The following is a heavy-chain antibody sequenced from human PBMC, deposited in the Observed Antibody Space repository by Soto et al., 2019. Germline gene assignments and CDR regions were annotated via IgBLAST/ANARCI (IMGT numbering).Heavy chain of an antibody. CDR2: IYWDDDK. V-gene: IGHV2-5*02. D-gene: IGHD3-10*01. CDR3: AHKSLVPFGMDV. CDR1: GFSLTTSGVG. J-gene: IGHJ6*02. Sequence: QITLKESGPTLVKPTQTLTLTCTFAGFSLTTSGVGVGWIRQPPGNALEWLALIYWDDDKRYSPSLKNRLTITKDTSRNQVVLTLIDLDPVDTATYYCAHKSLVPFGMDVWGQGTTVTVAS.